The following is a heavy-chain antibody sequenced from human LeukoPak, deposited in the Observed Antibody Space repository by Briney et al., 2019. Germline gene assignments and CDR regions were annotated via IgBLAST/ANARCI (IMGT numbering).Heavy chain of an antibody. J-gene: IGHJ5*02. CDR2: IKQDGSEK. CDR3: ASAPISNWSYWWVALPYNWFDP. Sequence: PGGSLRLSCAASGFTFSSYWMSWVRQAPGKGLEWVANIKQDGSEKYYVDSVKGRFTISRDNAKNSLYLQMNSLRAEDTAVYYCASAPISNWSYWWVALPYNWFDPWGQGTLVTVSS. V-gene: IGHV3-7*01. CDR1: GFTFSSYW. D-gene: IGHD1-7*01.